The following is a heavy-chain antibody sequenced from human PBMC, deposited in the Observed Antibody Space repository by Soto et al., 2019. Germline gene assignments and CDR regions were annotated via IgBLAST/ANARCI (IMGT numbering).Heavy chain of an antibody. CDR1: GGSISSYY. Sequence: SETLSLTCTVSGGSISSYYWSWIRQPAGKGMEWIGRIYTSGSTKYNPSFKSRVSISMDPSKNQFSLRLDSVTAADTAVYYCARGRYSAGWFDFWGHGTLVTVSS. CDR3: ARGRYSAGWFDF. V-gene: IGHV4-4*07. CDR2: IYTSGST. J-gene: IGHJ5*01. D-gene: IGHD2-2*02.